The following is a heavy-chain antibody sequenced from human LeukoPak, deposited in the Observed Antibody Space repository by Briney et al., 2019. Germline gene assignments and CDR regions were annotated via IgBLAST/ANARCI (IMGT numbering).Heavy chain of an antibody. V-gene: IGHV4-59*01. Sequence: PSETLSLTCTVSGGSIGNYYRSWLRQPPGKGLEWIGYIYFSGTTNINPSLKSRVTISVDMSKNQFSLKLSSVTAADTAVYYCAREDPQTTVPEGLDVWGQGTTVTVSS. J-gene: IGHJ6*02. CDR1: GGSIGNYY. D-gene: IGHD4-17*01. CDR3: AREDPQTTVPEGLDV. CDR2: IYFSGTT.